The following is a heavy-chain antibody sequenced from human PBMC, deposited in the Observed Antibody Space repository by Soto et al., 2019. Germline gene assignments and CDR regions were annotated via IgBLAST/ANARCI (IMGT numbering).Heavy chain of an antibody. CDR1: GGIFTNYT. V-gene: IGHV1-69*02. CDR2: IIPVLDIA. J-gene: IGHJ4*02. D-gene: IGHD1-26*01. Sequence: QVQLVQSGAEMKRPGSLLKVSCETSGGIFTNYTFHWVRQAPGQGLEWMGWIIPVLDIANYAHKLQGRITITADKSTSTAYLELTSLKFEDTAIYFCAKAPTASSPFDYWGQGTLVTVSS. CDR3: AKAPTASSPFDY.